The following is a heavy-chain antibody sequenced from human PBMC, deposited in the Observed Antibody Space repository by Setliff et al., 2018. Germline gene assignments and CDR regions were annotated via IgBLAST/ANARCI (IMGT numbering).Heavy chain of an antibody. D-gene: IGHD1-1*01. CDR3: ARDSQLGFYYFDS. CDR1: GDTLTTYA. V-gene: IGHV1-69*13. J-gene: IGHJ4*02. Sequence: SVKVSCKASGDTLTTYAIHWVRQAPGQGLEWMGMIIPIFGSPHYAQRFQDRVTITADVSTRTAYMDLSSLRSEDTAIYYCARDSQLGFYYFDSWGRGTLVTVSS. CDR2: IIPIFGSP.